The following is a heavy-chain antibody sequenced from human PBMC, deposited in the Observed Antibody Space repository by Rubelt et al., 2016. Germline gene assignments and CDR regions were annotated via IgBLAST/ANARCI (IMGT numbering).Heavy chain of an antibody. CDR2: IYYSGST. J-gene: IGHJ6*02. V-gene: IGHV4-39*02. CDR1: GGSISSSSYY. Sequence: QLQLQESGPGLVKPSETLSLTCTVSGGSISSSSYYWGWIRQPPGKGLEWIGSIYYSGSTYYSPSLKGRVTISVDTSQKQFSLRLSSVTAADTAVYYCAREPDYYYYGMDVWGQGTTVTVSS. CDR3: AREPDYYYYGMDV.